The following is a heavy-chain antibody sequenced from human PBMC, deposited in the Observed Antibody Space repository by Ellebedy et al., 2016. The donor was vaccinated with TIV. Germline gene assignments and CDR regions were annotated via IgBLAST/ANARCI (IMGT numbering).Heavy chain of an antibody. V-gene: IGHV3-48*02. J-gene: IGHJ3*02. D-gene: IGHD1-26*01. CDR3: ARRGNYLGDAFDI. Sequence: GESLKISXASSRLTFSSYSVNWVRQASGKGLEWISYIVGVGSTTYYADSVKGRFTISRDNAKNSLYLHMNSLRDEDTALYYCARRGNYLGDAFDIWGQGAMVIVSS. CDR2: IVGVGSTT. CDR1: RLTFSSYS.